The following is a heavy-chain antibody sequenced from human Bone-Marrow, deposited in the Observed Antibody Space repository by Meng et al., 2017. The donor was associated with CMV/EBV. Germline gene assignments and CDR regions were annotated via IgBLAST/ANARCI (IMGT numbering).Heavy chain of an antibody. J-gene: IGHJ4*02. CDR3: ARVGSSGWYEY. CDR1: GNTFTSYY. CDR2: INPSGGST. D-gene: IGHD6-19*01. Sequence: QVQWGQDGAEVKKPGASVKVSCKASGNTFTSYYMHWVRQAPGQGLEWMGIINPSGGSTSYAQKFQGRVTMTRDTSTSTVYMELSSLRSEDTAVYYCARVGSSGWYEYWGQGTLVTVSS. V-gene: IGHV1-46*01.